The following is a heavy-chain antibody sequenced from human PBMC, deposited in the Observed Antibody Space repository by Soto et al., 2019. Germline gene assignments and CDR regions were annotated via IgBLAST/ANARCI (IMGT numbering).Heavy chain of an antibody. D-gene: IGHD3-22*01. CDR3: ASVWYYDSSGYYAFDY. Sequence: QVQLVQSGAEVKKPGASVRVSCKASGDGFSNYGFSWVRQAPGQGLEWMGWISAYDGQTNYTKKFRDRVTMTTDTSSSTAYMELRSMRSDDTAVYYCASVWYYDSSGYYAFDYWGLGTLVTVSS. CDR1: GDGFSNYG. J-gene: IGHJ4*02. V-gene: IGHV1-18*01. CDR2: ISAYDGQT.